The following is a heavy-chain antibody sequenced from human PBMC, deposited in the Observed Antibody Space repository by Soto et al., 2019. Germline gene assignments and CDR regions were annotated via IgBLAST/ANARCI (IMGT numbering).Heavy chain of an antibody. D-gene: IGHD6-25*01. Sequence: TETLSLTCTVSGDSIGSYHWSWVRQPPGKGLEWILFMFSRGSANYNPSLKSRVTISVDTSKSKFSLKLTSVTAADTAIYYCARHHPRSVAAAESPFNXWGKGTLVTVSX. V-gene: IGHV4-59*01. CDR3: ARHHPRSVAAAESPFNX. CDR2: MFSRGSA. J-gene: IGHJ4*02. CDR1: GDSIGSYH.